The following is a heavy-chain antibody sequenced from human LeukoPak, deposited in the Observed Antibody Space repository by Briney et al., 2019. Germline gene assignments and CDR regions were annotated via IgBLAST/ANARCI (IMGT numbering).Heavy chain of an antibody. CDR3: ARSTVAGTCDY. CDR1: GFTFSSYW. Sequence: GGSLRLSCAASGFTFSSYWMSWVRQAPGKGLEWVANIKQDGSEKYYVDSVKGRFTISRDDAKNSLYLQMNSLRAEDTAVYYCARSTVAGTCDYWGQGTLVTVSS. V-gene: IGHV3-7*01. CDR2: IKQDGSEK. D-gene: IGHD6-19*01. J-gene: IGHJ4*02.